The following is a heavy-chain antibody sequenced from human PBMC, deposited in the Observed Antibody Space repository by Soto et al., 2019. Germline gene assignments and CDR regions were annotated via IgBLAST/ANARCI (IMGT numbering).Heavy chain of an antibody. CDR2: ISSSSSYT. J-gene: IGHJ4*02. V-gene: IGHV3-11*03. Sequence: PGGSLRLSCAASGFTFSDYYMSWIRQAPGKGREWVSYISSSSSYTNYADSVKGRFTISRDNAKNSLYLQMNSLRAEDTAVYYCARSITDYYDSSGYYDDYWGQGTLVTVSS. CDR1: GFTFSDYY. CDR3: ARSITDYYDSSGYYDDY. D-gene: IGHD3-22*01.